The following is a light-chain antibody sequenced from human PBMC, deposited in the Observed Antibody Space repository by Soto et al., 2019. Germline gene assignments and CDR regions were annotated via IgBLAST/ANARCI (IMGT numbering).Light chain of an antibody. V-gene: IGKV3-15*01. J-gene: IGKJ2*01. CDR1: QSVSSN. CDR2: GAS. Sequence: EIVMTQSPATLSVSPGERATLSCRASQSVSSNLAWYQQKPGQAPRLLIYGASTRATGIPARFSGSGSGTEFTVTISSLQSEDFAVYYCQQYNNWPYTFGRGTKLEIK. CDR3: QQYNNWPYT.